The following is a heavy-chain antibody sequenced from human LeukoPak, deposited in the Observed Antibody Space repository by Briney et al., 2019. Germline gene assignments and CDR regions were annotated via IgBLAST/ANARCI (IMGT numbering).Heavy chain of an antibody. CDR3: AKGGYDFVEVAYFDF. CDR1: GFSFNKFA. D-gene: IGHD5-12*01. CDR2: IIASSGST. V-gene: IGHV3-23*01. Sequence: GGSLRLSCTASGFSFNKFAMSWVRQSPGKGLEWVSIIIASSGSTVYADSVKDRFTISRDNSKNTLYLQMNSLSVEDTAVYYCAKGGYDFVEVAYFDFWGQGALVTVSS. J-gene: IGHJ4*02.